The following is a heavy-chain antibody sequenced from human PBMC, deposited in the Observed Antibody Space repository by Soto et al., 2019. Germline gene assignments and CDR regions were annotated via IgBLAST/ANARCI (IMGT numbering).Heavy chain of an antibody. CDR3: AKGGYCSSTSCYTLYAFDI. Sequence: PGGSLRLSCAASGFTFSSYAMSWVRQAPGKGLEWVSAISGSGGSTYYADSVKGRFTISRDNSKNTLYLQMNSLRAEDTAVYYCAKGGYCSSTSCYTLYAFDIWGQGTMVTV. CDR2: ISGSGGST. D-gene: IGHD2-2*02. J-gene: IGHJ3*02. CDR1: GFTFSSYA. V-gene: IGHV3-23*01.